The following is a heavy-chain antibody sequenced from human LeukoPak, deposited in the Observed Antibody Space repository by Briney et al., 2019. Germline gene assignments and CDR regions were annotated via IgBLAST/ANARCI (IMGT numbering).Heavy chain of an antibody. Sequence: SETLSLTCSVSGGSITNHYWGWMRQSPGKGLEWIGYMSHGGTTYYKPSLKSRVTISVDTSKNQLSLKLSSVTAADTAVYYCSRREDSGTSGYYGLWGQGTLVTVSS. D-gene: IGHD3-22*01. J-gene: IGHJ4*02. CDR2: MSHGGTT. V-gene: IGHV4-59*08. CDR1: GGSITNHY. CDR3: SRREDSGTSGYYGL.